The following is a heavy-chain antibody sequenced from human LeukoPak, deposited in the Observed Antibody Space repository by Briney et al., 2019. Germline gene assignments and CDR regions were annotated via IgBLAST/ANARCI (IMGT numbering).Heavy chain of an antibody. V-gene: IGHV3-23*01. Sequence: GGSLRLSCAASGFTFSSFAISWVRQAPGKGLEWVSAISGSGGSTYYADSVKGRFTISRDNSKNTLFLQMNSLRAEDTAVYYCARDVGKNWFDPWGQGTLVTVSS. CDR2: ISGSGGST. J-gene: IGHJ5*02. CDR3: ARDVGKNWFDP. D-gene: IGHD1-26*01. CDR1: GFTFSSFA.